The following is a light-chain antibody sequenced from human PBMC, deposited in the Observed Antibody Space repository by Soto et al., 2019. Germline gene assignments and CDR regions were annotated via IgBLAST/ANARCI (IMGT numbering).Light chain of an antibody. CDR2: KAS. V-gene: IGKV1-5*03. J-gene: IGKJ5*01. CDR3: QHYSTYPIT. CDR1: QSVTTW. Sequence: DIQMTQSPSPLSASVGDRVTITCRASQSVTTWLAWYQQKPGKAPKLLIYKASNLESGLPSRLTGSGSGTEFTLTISSLQSDDFATYDCQHYSTYPITFGQGTRLESK.